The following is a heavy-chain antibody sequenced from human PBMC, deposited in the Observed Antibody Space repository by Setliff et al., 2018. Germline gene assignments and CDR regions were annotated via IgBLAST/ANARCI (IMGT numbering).Heavy chain of an antibody. CDR2: INTKTGDP. Sequence: PGASVKVSCKASGYSLSNYVMNWVRQAPGQGLEWMGWINTKTGDPSYAQGYTGRFAFSLDTSDSTTYLDISTLKAEDTATYFCARADHLVTTTFDYWGQGTLVTVSS. CDR3: ARADHLVTTTFDY. CDR1: GYSLSNYV. D-gene: IGHD4-17*01. J-gene: IGHJ4*01. V-gene: IGHV7-4-1*02.